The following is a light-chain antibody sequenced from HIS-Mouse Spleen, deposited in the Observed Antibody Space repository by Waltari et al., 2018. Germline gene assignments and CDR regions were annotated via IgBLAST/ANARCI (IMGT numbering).Light chain of an antibody. Sequence: QSALTQPASVSGSPGQSITISCTGTSSDVGGYNYVSWYQQHPGKAPKLVIYEVSKRPSGFSNRFYGSKSGNTASLTISGLQAEDEADYSCSSYTSSSTFFGTGTKVTVL. V-gene: IGLV2-14*01. J-gene: IGLJ1*01. CDR1: SSDVGGYNY. CDR3: SSYTSSSTF. CDR2: EVS.